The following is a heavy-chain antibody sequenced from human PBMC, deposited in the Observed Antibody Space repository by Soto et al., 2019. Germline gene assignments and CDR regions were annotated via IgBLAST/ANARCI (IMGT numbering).Heavy chain of an antibody. V-gene: IGHV3-48*03. CDR3: AREKSTSARRYFDS. D-gene: IGHD2-15*01. CDR2: ITSSGHVT. J-gene: IGHJ4*02. Sequence: EVQLVESGGGVVQTGGSLRLSCVGSGFAFSSYEINWVRQAPGRGLEWVSHITSSGHVTYYSESVKGRFTVSRDNSKNSVYLQMSSLSAEDTAVYHCAREKSTSARRYFDSWGQGALVSVSS. CDR1: GFAFSSYE.